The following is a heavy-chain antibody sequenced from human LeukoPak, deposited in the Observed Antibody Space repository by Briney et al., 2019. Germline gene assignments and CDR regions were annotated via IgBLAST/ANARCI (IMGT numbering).Heavy chain of an antibody. Sequence: PSETLSLTCTVSGGSISSYYWSWIRQPPGKGLEWIGYIYYSGSTNYNPSLKSRVTISVDTSKNQFSLKLSSVTAADTAVYYCARQYCGGDCYFSPPYYFDYWGQGTLVTVSS. CDR2: IYYSGST. D-gene: IGHD2-21*02. CDR1: GGSISSYY. V-gene: IGHV4-59*08. CDR3: ARQYCGGDCYFSPPYYFDY. J-gene: IGHJ4*02.